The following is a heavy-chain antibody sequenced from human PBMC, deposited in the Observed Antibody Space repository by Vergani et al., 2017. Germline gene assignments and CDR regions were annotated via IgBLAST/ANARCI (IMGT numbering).Heavy chain of an antibody. CDR3: VRVKGSNWNDHLYDI. CDR2: IRNKANDYTT. CDR1: GFLFSDHY. J-gene: IGHJ3*02. D-gene: IGHD1-1*01. V-gene: IGHV3-72*01. Sequence: VQLAESGGGRVQPGRSLRLSCAASGFLFSDHYMDWVRQAPGTGLEWVGRIRNKANDYTTQYAATVKGRFTISRDDSKSYLYLQMNSLQTEDTALYYCVRVKGSNWNDHLYDIGGQGTLVTVSS.